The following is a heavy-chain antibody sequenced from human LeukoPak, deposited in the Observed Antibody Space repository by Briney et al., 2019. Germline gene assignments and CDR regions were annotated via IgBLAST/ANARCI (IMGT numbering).Heavy chain of an antibody. D-gene: IGHD7-27*01. J-gene: IGHJ3*02. CDR3: ARLGNWGGNAFDI. CDR2: IKQDGREK. CDR1: GFTFSSYW. V-gene: IGHV3-7*01. Sequence: GSLRLSCAASGFTFSSYWMSWVRQAPGKGLEWVANIKQDGREKYYVDSVKGRFTISRDNAKNSLYLQVNSLRAEDTAVYYCARLGNWGGNAFDIWGQGTMVTVSS.